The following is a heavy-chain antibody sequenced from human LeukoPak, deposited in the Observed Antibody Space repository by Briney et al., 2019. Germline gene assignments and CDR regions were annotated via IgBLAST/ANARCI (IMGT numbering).Heavy chain of an antibody. CDR1: GFTFSSYS. J-gene: IGHJ3*02. CDR3: ARVRKVAGAFDI. Sequence: GGSLRLSSAASGFTFSSYSMNWVRQAPGKGLEWVSVIYSGGSTYYADSVKGRFTISRDNSKNTLYLQMNSLRAEDTAVYYCARVRKVAGAFDIWGQGTMVTVSS. D-gene: IGHD6-19*01. V-gene: IGHV3-53*01. CDR2: IYSGGST.